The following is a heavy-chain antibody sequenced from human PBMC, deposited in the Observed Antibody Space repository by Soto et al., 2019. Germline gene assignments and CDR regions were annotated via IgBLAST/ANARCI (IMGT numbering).Heavy chain of an antibody. CDR2: IIPIFGTA. CDR3: ARFVDTAMVRVY. J-gene: IGHJ4*02. D-gene: IGHD5-18*01. V-gene: IGHV1-69*06. Sequence: SVKVSCKASGGTFSSYAISWVRQAPGQGLEWMGGIIPIFGTANYAQKFQGRVTITADKSTSTAYMELSSLRSEDTAVYYCARFVDTAMVRVYWGQGTLVTVPQ. CDR1: GGTFSSYA.